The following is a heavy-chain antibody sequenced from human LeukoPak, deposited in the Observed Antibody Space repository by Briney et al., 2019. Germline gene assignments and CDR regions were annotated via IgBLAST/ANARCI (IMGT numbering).Heavy chain of an antibody. D-gene: IGHD3-22*01. Sequence: GGSLRLSCAASGFTLSSYAMSWVRQAPGKGLEWVSAISGSGGSTYYADSVKGRFTISRDNSNNTLYLQMNSLRAEDTAVYYCAKADSNYYDSSGYYYVGYWGQGTLVTVSS. CDR3: AKADSNYYDSSGYYYVGY. CDR2: ISGSGGST. CDR1: GFTLSSYA. V-gene: IGHV3-23*01. J-gene: IGHJ4*02.